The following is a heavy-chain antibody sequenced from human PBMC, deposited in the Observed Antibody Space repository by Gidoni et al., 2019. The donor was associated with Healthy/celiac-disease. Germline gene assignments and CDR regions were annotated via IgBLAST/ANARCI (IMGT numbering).Heavy chain of an antibody. CDR2: IDPSDSYT. CDR1: GYSFPSYC. J-gene: IGHJ5*02. D-gene: IGHD3-3*01. V-gene: IGHV5-10-1*03. CDR3: ARGYYDFWSGYFRPRDREGFDP. Sequence: EVQLVQSGAEVKKPGESLMISCTVSGYSFPSYCIIFVRQMHGKGLEWMGRIDPSDSYTNYSPSVQGHVTISADKSISTAYLQWSSLKASDNARYYWARGYYDFWSGYFRPRDREGFDPWGQGTLVTVSS.